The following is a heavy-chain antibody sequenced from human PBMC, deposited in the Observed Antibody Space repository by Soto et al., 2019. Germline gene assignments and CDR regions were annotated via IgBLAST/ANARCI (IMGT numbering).Heavy chain of an antibody. Sequence: FLRLSCAASGFTFSTFSMHWVRQAPGKGLEWVSYISSSSSTIYYADSVKGRFTISRDNAKNSLYLQMNSLRAEDTAVYYFARGSLYYDFWSGYYNMDVWGKGTTVTVSS. D-gene: IGHD3-3*01. CDR1: GFTFSTFS. V-gene: IGHV3-48*01. CDR2: ISSSSSTI. J-gene: IGHJ6*03. CDR3: ARGSLYYDFWSGYYNMDV.